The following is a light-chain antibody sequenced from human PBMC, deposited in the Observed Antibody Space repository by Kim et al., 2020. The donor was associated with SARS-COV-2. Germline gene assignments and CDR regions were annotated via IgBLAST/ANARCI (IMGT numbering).Light chain of an antibody. CDR1: SSNIGTNT. Sequence: QRVTVSCSGSSSNIGTNTVTWYRQLPGTAPKLLIYNNNQRPSGVPGRFSGSKSGTSASLAISGLQSEDEADYYCAAWDDSLSALYVFGTGPKVTVL. CDR3: AAWDDSLSALYV. CDR2: NNN. V-gene: IGLV1-44*01. J-gene: IGLJ1*01.